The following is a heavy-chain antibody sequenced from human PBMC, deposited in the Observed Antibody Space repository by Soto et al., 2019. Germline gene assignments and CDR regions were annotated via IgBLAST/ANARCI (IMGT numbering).Heavy chain of an antibody. CDR1: GFALSTYG. J-gene: IGHJ6*02. D-gene: IGHD1-26*01. CDR2: ISYDGSYK. V-gene: IGHV3-30*03. Sequence: GGYLRLSCAASGFALSTYGTHWVRQAPGKGLEWVASISYDGSYKKYADSVKGRSTISRDISENTLYLQMNSLRAEDTARYYCARHIISGSPNYYGLDVWCQGPTVT. CDR3: ARHIISGSPNYYGLDV.